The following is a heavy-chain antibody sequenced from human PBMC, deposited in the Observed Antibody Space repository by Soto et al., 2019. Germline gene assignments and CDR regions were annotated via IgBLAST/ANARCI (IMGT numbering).Heavy chain of an antibody. D-gene: IGHD3-10*01. CDR1: GGPFSGYY. J-gene: IGHJ5*02. Sequence: SETLSPTCALYGGPFSGYYWTWIRQPPGTGLEWIGEINHSGSTNYNPSLKSRVTISVDTSKNQFSLKLTSVTAADTAVYYCVKGGSSKFDPWGQGSLVTVSS. CDR2: INHSGST. V-gene: IGHV4-34*01. CDR3: VKGGSSKFDP.